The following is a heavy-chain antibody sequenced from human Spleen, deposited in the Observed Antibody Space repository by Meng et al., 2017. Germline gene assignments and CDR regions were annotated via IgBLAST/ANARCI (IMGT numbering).Heavy chain of an antibody. CDR3: ARDPNHGDPGVRDF. V-gene: IGHV3-7*01. CDR2: IKQDGSEK. J-gene: IGHJ4*02. Sequence: GGSLRLSCAASGFTFSTYNMNWVRQAPGKGLEWVANIKQDGSEKYYVDSVKGRFTISRDNAKNSLYLQMNSLRAEDTAVYYCARDPNHGDPGVRDFWGQGTLVTVSS. CDR1: GFTFSTYN. D-gene: IGHD4-17*01.